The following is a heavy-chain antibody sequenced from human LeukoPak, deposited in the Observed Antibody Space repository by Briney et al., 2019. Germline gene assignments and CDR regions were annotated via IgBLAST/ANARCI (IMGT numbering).Heavy chain of an antibody. J-gene: IGHJ4*02. CDR2: ISGSGSTI. Sequence: PGGSLRLSCAASGFTFRSYEMTWVRQAPGKGLEWVSYISGSGSTIYYTDSVKGRSTISRDNAKNSLYLQMNSLRAEDTAVYYCAGLVLDYWGQGTLVTVSS. V-gene: IGHV3-48*03. D-gene: IGHD6-19*01. CDR3: AGLVLDY. CDR1: GFTFRSYE.